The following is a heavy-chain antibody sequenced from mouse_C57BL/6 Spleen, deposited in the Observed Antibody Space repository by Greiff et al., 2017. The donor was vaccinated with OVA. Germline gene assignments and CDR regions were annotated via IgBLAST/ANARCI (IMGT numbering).Heavy chain of an antibody. J-gene: IGHJ1*03. CDR2: ISYSGST. CDR1: GYSITSDY. V-gene: IGHV3-8*01. D-gene: IGHD1-1*01. CDR3: ARSGSSLYWYFDV. Sequence: DVKLVESGPGLAKPSQTLSLSCSVTGYSITSDYWNWIRKFPGNKLEYMGYISYSGSTYYNPSLKSRISITRDTSKNQYYLQLNSVTTEDTATYYCARSGSSLYWYFDVWGTGTTVTVSS.